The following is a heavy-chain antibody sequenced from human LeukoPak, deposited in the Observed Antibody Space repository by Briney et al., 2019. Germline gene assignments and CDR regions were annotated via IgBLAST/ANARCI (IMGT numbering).Heavy chain of an antibody. J-gene: IGHJ6*03. CDR1: GFTSGSYW. D-gene: IGHD3-3*01. CDR3: AGGMLSSAGYHWYYYMDV. V-gene: IGHV3-74*01. CDR2: IDDDGTDT. Sequence: GGSLRLSCAASGFTSGSYWMHWVRQAPGKGPEWVSRIDDDGTDTHYAVSVKGRFTISRDNAKNTLYLQMNSLRGEDTAVYYCAGGMLSSAGYHWYYYMDVWGKGAMVTVSS.